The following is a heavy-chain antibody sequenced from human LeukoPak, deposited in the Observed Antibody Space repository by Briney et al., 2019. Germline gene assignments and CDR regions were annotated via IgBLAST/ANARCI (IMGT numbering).Heavy chain of an antibody. J-gene: IGHJ3*02. Sequence: SETLSLTCAVYGGSFSGYYWGWIRQPPGKGLEWIGSIYYSGSTYYSPSLKSRVTISLDTSKNQFSLKLSSVTAADTAVYYCARAYYDILTGYVAFDIWGQGTMVTVSS. CDR2: IYYSGST. V-gene: IGHV4-34*01. CDR3: ARAYYDILTGYVAFDI. D-gene: IGHD3-9*01. CDR1: GGSFSGYY.